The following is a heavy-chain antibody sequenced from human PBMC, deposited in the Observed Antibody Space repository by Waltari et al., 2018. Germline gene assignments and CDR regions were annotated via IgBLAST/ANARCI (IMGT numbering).Heavy chain of an antibody. CDR3: ARVRGSIAARPDAFDI. Sequence: QVQLVQSGAEVKKPGASVKVSCKASGYTFTGYYMHWVRQAPGQGLAWMGRINPNSGGTNYAKKFQGRVTMTRDTSISTAYMELSRLRSDDTAVYYCARVRGSIAARPDAFDIWGQGTMVTVSS. CDR2: INPNSGGT. J-gene: IGHJ3*02. CDR1: GYTFTGYY. V-gene: IGHV1-2*06. D-gene: IGHD6-6*01.